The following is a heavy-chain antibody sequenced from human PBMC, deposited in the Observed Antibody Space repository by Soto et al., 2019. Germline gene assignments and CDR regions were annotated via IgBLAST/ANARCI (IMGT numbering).Heavy chain of an antibody. D-gene: IGHD6-6*01. J-gene: IGHJ5*02. V-gene: IGHV4-59*04. CDR3: AIDIAARPALPS. Sequence: SETLSLTCTVSGGSLSSYYWSWIRQPPGKGLEWFGYIYYSGSTYYNPSLKSRVTISVDTSKNQFSLKLSSVTAADTAVYYCAIDIAARPALPSWGQGTLVTVSS. CDR2: IYYSGST. CDR1: GGSLSSYY.